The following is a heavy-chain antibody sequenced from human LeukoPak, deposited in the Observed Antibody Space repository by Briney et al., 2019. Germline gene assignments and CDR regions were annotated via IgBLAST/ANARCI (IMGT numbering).Heavy chain of an antibody. V-gene: IGHV4-38-2*02. J-gene: IGHJ1*01. Sequence: SGTLSLTCSVSGFSISSGYYWGWIRPPPGKGLEWIGSIYHSGSTYYIPSLKSRVTISVDTSKNQFSLKLSSVTAADTAVYYCARVAAGTGFFQHWGQGTLVTVSS. CDR3: ARVAAGTGFFQH. D-gene: IGHD6-13*01. CDR2: IYHSGST. CDR1: GFSISSGYY.